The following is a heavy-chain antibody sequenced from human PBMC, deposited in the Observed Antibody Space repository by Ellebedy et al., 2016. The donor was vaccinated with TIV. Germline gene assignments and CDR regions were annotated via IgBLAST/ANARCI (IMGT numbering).Heavy chain of an antibody. V-gene: IGHV3-30*04. CDR1: GFTFITYT. CDR3: ARSGSGSRYGMDV. Sequence: GESLKISCAASGFTFITYTIHWVRHAPGKGLEWVAVISYDGSDKYYADSVKGRFTISRDNAENSLYLQMNSLRDEDSAVYYCARSGSGSRYGMDVWGQGTTVTVSS. CDR2: ISYDGSDK. J-gene: IGHJ6*02. D-gene: IGHD3-10*01.